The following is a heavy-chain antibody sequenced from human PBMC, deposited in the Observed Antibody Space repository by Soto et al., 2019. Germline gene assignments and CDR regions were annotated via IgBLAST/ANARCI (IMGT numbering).Heavy chain of an antibody. J-gene: IGHJ5*02. Sequence: SETLSLTCTVSGGSISNYYWSWIRQPPGKGLEWIGYMHYSGSTNYNPSLKSRVTISVDTSKNQFSLKLSSVTAADTAVYYCASSPTYYDFWSGPGFDPWGQGTLVT. D-gene: IGHD3-3*01. CDR3: ASSPTYYDFWSGPGFDP. V-gene: IGHV4-59*01. CDR2: MHYSGST. CDR1: GGSISNYY.